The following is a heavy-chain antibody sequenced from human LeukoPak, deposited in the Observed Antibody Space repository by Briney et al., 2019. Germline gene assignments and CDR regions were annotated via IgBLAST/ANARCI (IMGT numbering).Heavy chain of an antibody. CDR2: IWYDGSYK. CDR3: ARPVVLGAYLRGAYYFDS. V-gene: IGHV3-33*01. J-gene: IGHJ4*02. D-gene: IGHD3-16*01. CDR1: GFTFSNNG. Sequence: GGSLRLSCAAPGFTFSNNGMNWVRQAPGKGLEWVAVIWYDGSYKYHADSVKGRFTISRDNSKNTLYLQMNSLRVEDTAVYYCARPVVLGAYLRGAYYFDSWGQGTLVTVSS.